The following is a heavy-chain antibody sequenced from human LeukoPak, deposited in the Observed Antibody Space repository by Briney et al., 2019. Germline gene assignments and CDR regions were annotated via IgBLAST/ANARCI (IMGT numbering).Heavy chain of an antibody. V-gene: IGHV3-7*01. D-gene: IGHD3-22*01. Sequence: GGSLRLSCAASGFTFGTYWMTWVRQAPGKGLEWVADIKQDGSEKYYVDSVKGRFTISGDNAKNSLYLQMNSLRAEDTAVYYCARIYYYDSSPYALLDAFDIWGQGTTVTVSS. J-gene: IGHJ3*02. CDR3: ARIYYYDSSPYALLDAFDI. CDR2: IKQDGSEK. CDR1: GFTFGTYW.